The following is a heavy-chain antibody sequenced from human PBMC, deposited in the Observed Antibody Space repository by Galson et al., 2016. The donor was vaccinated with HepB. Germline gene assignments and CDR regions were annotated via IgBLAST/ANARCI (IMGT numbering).Heavy chain of an antibody. V-gene: IGHV3-23*01. Sequence: SLRLSCAASGFTFYNYAMAWFRQAPGKGLEWVSTISIRGIDTFYADSVKGRFTISRDNSENTLFLHLNTVTGDDTAVYYCAKRGDCAGDCYSGFDYWGPGTLVTVSS. CDR1: GFTFYNYA. CDR2: ISIRGIDT. CDR3: AKRGDCAGDCYSGFDY. D-gene: IGHD2-21*02. J-gene: IGHJ4*02.